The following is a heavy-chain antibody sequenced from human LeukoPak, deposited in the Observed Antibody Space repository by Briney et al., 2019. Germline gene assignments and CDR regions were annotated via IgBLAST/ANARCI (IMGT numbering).Heavy chain of an antibody. Sequence: GGSLRLSCTASGFTVSSNYMSWVRQAPGKGLEWVSVIYSGGNTYYADSVRGRFTISRDNSKNTLYLQMNNLRAEDTAVYYCAREFNDYGDCGKEGNWGQGTLVTVSS. CDR1: GFTVSSNY. CDR2: IYSGGNT. CDR3: AREFNDYGDCGKEGN. D-gene: IGHD4-17*01. J-gene: IGHJ4*02. V-gene: IGHV3-66*01.